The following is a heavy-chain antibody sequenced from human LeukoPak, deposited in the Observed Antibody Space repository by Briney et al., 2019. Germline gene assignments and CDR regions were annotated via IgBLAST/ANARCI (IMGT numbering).Heavy chain of an antibody. D-gene: IGHD4-23*01. J-gene: IGHJ4*02. CDR2: ISYTGTT. CDR1: GGSISSSRYY. CDR3: ARRDYGGNVDY. V-gene: IGHV4-39*01. Sequence: SETLSLTCTVSGGSISSSRYYWGWIRQPPGKGLEWIGSISYTGTTYYNPSLKSRVTISVDTSKNQFSLRLSPVTAADTAVYYCARRDYGGNVDYWGQGTLVTVSS.